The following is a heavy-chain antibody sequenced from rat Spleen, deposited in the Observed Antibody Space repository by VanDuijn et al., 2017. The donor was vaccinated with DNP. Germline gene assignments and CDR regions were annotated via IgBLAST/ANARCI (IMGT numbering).Heavy chain of an antibody. J-gene: IGHJ1*01. CDR2: ISYSGST. CDR1: GYSITRNY. CDR3: ARWGYWYFDF. V-gene: IGHV3-1*01. Sequence: EVQLQESGPGLVKPSQSLSLTCSVTGYSITRNYWGWIRKFPGNKMEWIGHISYSGSTTYNPSLKSRISITRDTSKNQYFLQLYSVTTEDTATYYCARWGYWYFDFWGPGTMITVSS.